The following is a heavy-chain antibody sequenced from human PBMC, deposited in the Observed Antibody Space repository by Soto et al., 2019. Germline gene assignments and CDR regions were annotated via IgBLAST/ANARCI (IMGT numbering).Heavy chain of an antibody. CDR2: IYDTESA. CDR3: ARASSSSSAADY. D-gene: IGHD6-6*01. CDR1: GESISSGGYY. J-gene: IGHJ4*02. Sequence: SETLSLTCIVSGESISSGGYYWSWIRHLPGKGLEWIGYIYDTESAYYNPSLKSRVSISMDTSENHFAMRLTSVTAADSAVYYCARASSSSSAADYWGQGLQVTVSS. V-gene: IGHV4-31*03.